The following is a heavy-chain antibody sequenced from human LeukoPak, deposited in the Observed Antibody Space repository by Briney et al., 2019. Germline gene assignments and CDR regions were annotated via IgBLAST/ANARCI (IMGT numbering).Heavy chain of an antibody. CDR1: GFTFCDYS. J-gene: IGHJ4*02. D-gene: IGHD3-22*01. CDR3: VRLRRNSDRSGDYYFYNY. Sequence: GGSLRLSCAASGFTFCDYSMNCVRQAPGKWLEWVSSINPTSTSIYYADAVKGRFTISRDNAKSSLYLQMNSLRAEDTARYYCVRLRRNSDRSGDYYFYNYCGQGIQVTVSS. CDR2: INPTSTSI. V-gene: IGHV3-21*01.